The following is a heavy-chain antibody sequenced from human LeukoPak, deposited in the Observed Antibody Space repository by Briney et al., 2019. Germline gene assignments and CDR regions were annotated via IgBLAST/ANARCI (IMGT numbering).Heavy chain of an antibody. CDR2: IYYSGST. D-gene: IGHD4-17*01. CDR3: ARDSRAYGDYWFDP. CDR1: GGSISSGGYY. Sequence: PSETLSPTCTVSGGSISSGGYYWSWIRQHPGKGLEWIGYIYYSGSTYYNPSLKSRVTISVDTSKNQFSLKLSSVTAADTAVYYCARDSRAYGDYWFDPWGQGTLVTVSS. V-gene: IGHV4-31*03. J-gene: IGHJ5*02.